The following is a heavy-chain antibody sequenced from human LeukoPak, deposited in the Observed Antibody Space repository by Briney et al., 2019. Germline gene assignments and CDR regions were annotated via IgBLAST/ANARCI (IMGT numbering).Heavy chain of an antibody. D-gene: IGHD3-22*01. CDR3: ARHKERGYYDSSGYYYLDAFDI. CDR1: GYSFTTYW. Sequence: GESLKISCKGSGYSFTTYWIAWVRQMPGKGLEWMGIIYPGDSDTRYSPSFQGQVTISADKSISTAYLQWSSLKASDTTMYYCARHKERGYYDSSGYYYLDAFDIWGQGTMVTVSS. J-gene: IGHJ3*02. V-gene: IGHV5-51*01. CDR2: IYPGDSDT.